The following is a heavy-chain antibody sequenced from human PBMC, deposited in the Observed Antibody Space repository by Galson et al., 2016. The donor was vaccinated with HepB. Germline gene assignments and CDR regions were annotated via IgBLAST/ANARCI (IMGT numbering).Heavy chain of an antibody. J-gene: IGHJ6*02. CDR3: ARGSYYYIKHGMDV. CDR1: GFTFSSHA. V-gene: IGHV3-30*09. CDR2: ISYDGGKK. D-gene: IGHD3-10*01. Sequence: SLRLSCAASGFTFSSHAMHWVRQAPGKGLEWVAYISYDGGKKDYTDSVKGRFALPRDNTKNTLYLQMNSLRAEDMCVYYWARGSYYYIKHGMDVWGQGTTVTVSS.